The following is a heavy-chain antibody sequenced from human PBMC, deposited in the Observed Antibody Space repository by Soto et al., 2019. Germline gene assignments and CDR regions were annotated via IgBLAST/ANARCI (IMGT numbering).Heavy chain of an antibody. V-gene: IGHV3-11*01. D-gene: IGHD2-15*01. CDR2: ISSSGSTI. CDR3: AREGYCSGGSCLNSYYYYMDV. J-gene: IGHJ6*03. CDR1: GVNFSDYD. Sequence: GGSLRLSSAASGVNFSDYDMSWIRQAPGKGLEWVSYISSSGSTIYYADSVKGRFTISRDNAKNSLYLQMNSLRAEDTAVYYCAREGYCSGGSCLNSYYYYMDVWGKGTTVTVSS.